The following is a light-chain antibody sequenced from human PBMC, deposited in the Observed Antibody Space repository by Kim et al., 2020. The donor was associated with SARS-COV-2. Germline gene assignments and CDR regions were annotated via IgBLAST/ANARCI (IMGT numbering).Light chain of an antibody. V-gene: IGLV2-14*01. CDR1: GSDVGGYDY. CDR3: SSYTSTSALGV. Sequence: QSALTQPTSVSGSPGQSITIPCTGTGSDVGGYDYVSWYQQPPDRAPKLLIYDVSNRPSGVSNRFSGSKSGNTASLTISGLQAEDEGYYYCSSYTSTSALGVFGGGTQLTVL. J-gene: IGLJ3*02. CDR2: DVS.